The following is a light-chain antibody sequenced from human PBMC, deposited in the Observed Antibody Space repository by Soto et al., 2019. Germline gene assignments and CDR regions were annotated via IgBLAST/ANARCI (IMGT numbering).Light chain of an antibody. CDR2: KAS. CDR1: QTISSW. Sequence: DIQMTQSPSTLSGSVGDRVTITCRASQTISSWLAWYQQKPGKAPKLLIYKASTLKSGVTSRFSGSASGTEFTLTITSLQPDDFATYYCQHYNSYSEAFGQGTKVDI. CDR3: QHYNSYSEA. J-gene: IGKJ1*01. V-gene: IGKV1-5*03.